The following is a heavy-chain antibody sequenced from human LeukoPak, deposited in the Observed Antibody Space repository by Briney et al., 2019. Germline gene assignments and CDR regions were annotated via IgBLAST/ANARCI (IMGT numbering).Heavy chain of an antibody. CDR1: DDSFSSHY. D-gene: IGHD4-17*01. CDR3: ARDLVTVTKGFDI. Sequence: PSETLSLTCTVSDDSFSSHYWSWIRQPPGKGLEWIGYISYIRSTNYNPSLKSRVTISIDTSKNPFSLKLISVTAADTAVYYCARDLVTVTKGFDIWGQGTMVSVSS. V-gene: IGHV4-59*11. J-gene: IGHJ3*02. CDR2: ISYIRST.